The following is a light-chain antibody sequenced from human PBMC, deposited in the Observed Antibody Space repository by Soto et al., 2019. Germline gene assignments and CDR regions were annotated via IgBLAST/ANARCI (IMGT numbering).Light chain of an antibody. CDR2: DAS. Sequence: EIVLTQSPATLSLSPGERATLSCRASQSVSSYLAWYQQKPGQAPRLLIYDASNRATGIPARFSGSGSGTDFILTISSLEPEDFAVYYFQQRSNWPPFTFGQGTRLEIK. CDR1: QSVSSY. CDR3: QQRSNWPPFT. J-gene: IGKJ5*01. V-gene: IGKV3-11*01.